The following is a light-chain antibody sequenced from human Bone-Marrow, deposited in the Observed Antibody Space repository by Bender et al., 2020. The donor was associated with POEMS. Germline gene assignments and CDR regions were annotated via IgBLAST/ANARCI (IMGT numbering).Light chain of an antibody. V-gene: IGLV2-11*01. CDR3: CSYTGSYTLV. CDR2: DVN. Sequence: QSVLTQPPSASGTPGQSVTTSCAGTSSDIGKWNSVSWFHQYPGKAPKLLIYDVNKRPSGVPDRFSGSKSGNTASLTISGLQAEDEAHYYCCSYTGSYTLVFGGGTKLTVL. J-gene: IGLJ3*02. CDR1: SSDIGKWNS.